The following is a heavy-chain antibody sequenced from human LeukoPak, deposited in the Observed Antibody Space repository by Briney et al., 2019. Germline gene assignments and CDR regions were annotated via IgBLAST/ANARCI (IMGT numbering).Heavy chain of an antibody. CDR2: IKQDGSEK. D-gene: IGHD3-10*01. V-gene: IGHV3-7*01. J-gene: IGHJ4*02. CDR1: GFTFSSYW. CDR3: EREETVRGGLMGY. Sequence: GGSLRLSCAASGFTFSSYWMSWVRQAPGKGLEWVANIKQDGSEKYYVDSVNGRFTISRDNTKHSLYLKMTSLRAEDTAVYYCEREETVRGGLMGYWGQGTLVTVSS.